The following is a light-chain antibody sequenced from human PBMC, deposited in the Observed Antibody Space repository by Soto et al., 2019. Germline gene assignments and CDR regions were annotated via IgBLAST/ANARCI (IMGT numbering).Light chain of an antibody. CDR3: SSYAGSNIL. CDR1: SSDVGGHNY. J-gene: IGLJ1*01. V-gene: IGLV2-8*01. CDR2: EVS. Sequence: QSALTQPPSASGSPGQSVTISSTGTSSDVGGHNYVSWYQQHPGKAPKLMIYEVSKRPSGVPDRFSGSKSGNTASLTVSGLQAEDEADYYCSSYAGSNILFGTGTKLTVL.